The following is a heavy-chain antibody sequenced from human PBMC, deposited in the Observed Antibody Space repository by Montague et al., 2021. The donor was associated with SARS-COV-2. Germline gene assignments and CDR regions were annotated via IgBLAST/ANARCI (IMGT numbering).Heavy chain of an antibody. J-gene: IGHJ6*02. CDR2: IDWDDDK. V-gene: IGHV2-70*11. CDR3: ARRTYDILTGYAYRMDV. D-gene: IGHD3-9*01. CDR1: GFSLSTSGMC. Sequence: PALVKPTQTLTLTCTFSGFSLSTSGMCVSWIRQPPGKALEWLARIDWDDDKYYSTSLKTRLTISKDTSKNQVVLTMTNMDPVDTATYYCARRTYDILTGYAYRMDVWGQGTTVTVSS.